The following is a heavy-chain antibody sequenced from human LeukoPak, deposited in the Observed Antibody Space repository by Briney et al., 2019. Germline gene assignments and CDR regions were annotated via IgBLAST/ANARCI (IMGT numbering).Heavy chain of an antibody. V-gene: IGHV4-59*01. J-gene: IGHJ4*02. CDR1: GGSINIYY. CDR2: IYYSGST. Sequence: SETLSLTCTVSGGSINIYYWSWIRQPPGKGLEWIGYIYYSGSTKYNPSLKSRVTMSVDTPKNQFSLNLSSVTAADTALYYCARGGRYDVLTGYYGFDYWGQGTLVTVSS. CDR3: ARGGRYDVLTGYYGFDY. D-gene: IGHD3-9*01.